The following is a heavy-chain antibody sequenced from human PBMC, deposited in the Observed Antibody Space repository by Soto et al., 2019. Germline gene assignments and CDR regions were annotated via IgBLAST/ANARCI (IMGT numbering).Heavy chain of an antibody. D-gene: IGHD4-17*01. CDR2: MNPNSGNT. V-gene: IGHV1-8*01. Sequence: ASVKVSCKASGYTFTSYDINWVRQATGQGLEWMGWMNPNSGNTGYAQKFQGRVTMTRNTSISTAYMELSSLRSEDTAVYYCARVGDNYGDYVIWGQGTLVTVSS. CDR1: GYTFTSYD. CDR3: ARVGDNYGDYVI. J-gene: IGHJ4*02.